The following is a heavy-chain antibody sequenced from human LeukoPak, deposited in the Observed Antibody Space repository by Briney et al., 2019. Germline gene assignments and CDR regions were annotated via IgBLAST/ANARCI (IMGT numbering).Heavy chain of an antibody. CDR3: ATVEYAAFDI. CDR2: IKQDGSEK. V-gene: IGHV3-7*05. J-gene: IGHJ3*02. CDR1: GFTFSSYW. D-gene: IGHD1-1*01. Sequence: PWGSLSLPCAASGFTFSSYWMSWVRQAPGKGLEWVANIKQDGSEKYYVDSVKGRFTISRDNATNSLYLQMNSLRAEDTALYYCATVEYAAFDIRGQGTMVPVSS.